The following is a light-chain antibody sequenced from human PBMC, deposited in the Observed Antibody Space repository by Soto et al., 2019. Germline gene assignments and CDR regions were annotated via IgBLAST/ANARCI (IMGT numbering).Light chain of an antibody. CDR1: QSVSSD. V-gene: IGKV3-15*01. CDR2: GAS. J-gene: IGKJ4*01. Sequence: EIVMTQSPATLSVSPGERATLSCRASQSVSSDLAWYLQKPGQAPRLLIYGASTRATGIPARFSGSGSGTEFTLTISSLQSEDFEVYYCHQYNNWPLTFGGGTKVEIK. CDR3: HQYNNWPLT.